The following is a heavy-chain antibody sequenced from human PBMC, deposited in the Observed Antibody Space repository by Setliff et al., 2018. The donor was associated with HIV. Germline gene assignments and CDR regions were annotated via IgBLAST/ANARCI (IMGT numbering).Heavy chain of an antibody. V-gene: IGHV4-4*02. J-gene: IGHJ4*02. CDR1: GFTFSSYW. D-gene: IGHD6-13*01. CDR2: ISQSGKT. Sequence: PGGSLRLSCAASGFTFSSYWVSWVRQAPGKGLEWIGEISQSGKTNYHPSLKSRITISMEASKTHFSLTLNSVTAADTAVYYCARAVAASATSVVDYWGQGIQVTVSS. CDR3: ARAVAASATSVVDY.